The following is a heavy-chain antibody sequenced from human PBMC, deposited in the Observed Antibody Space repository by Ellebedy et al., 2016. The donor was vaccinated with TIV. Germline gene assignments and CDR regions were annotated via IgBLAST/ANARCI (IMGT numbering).Heavy chain of an antibody. D-gene: IGHD3-22*01. CDR1: GFIFSSYA. Sequence: GESLKISCAASGFIFSSYAMSWVRQAPGQALEWVSGINANGVSIAYADSVKGRFTISRDNSKDTLFLQMNSLRAEDTAVYYCASSRYHYYMGNTIFAYWGQGALVTVSS. CDR2: INANGVSI. J-gene: IGHJ4*02. CDR3: ASSRYHYYMGNTIFAY. V-gene: IGHV3-23*01.